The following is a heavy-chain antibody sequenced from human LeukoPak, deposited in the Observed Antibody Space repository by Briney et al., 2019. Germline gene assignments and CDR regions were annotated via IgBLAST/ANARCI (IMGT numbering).Heavy chain of an antibody. J-gene: IGHJ5*02. CDR3: ARHSCGGDCYSDWFDP. CDR2: IYPGDSDT. CDR1: GSSFTSYW. D-gene: IGHD2-21*02. V-gene: IGHV5-51*01. Sequence: GASLQISCKGSGSSFTSYWIGWVRQLPGKVLEWMGIIYPGDSDTRYSPSFQGQVTISADKSISTAYLQWSSLKASDTAMYYCARHSCGGDCYSDWFDPWGRGTLVTVSS.